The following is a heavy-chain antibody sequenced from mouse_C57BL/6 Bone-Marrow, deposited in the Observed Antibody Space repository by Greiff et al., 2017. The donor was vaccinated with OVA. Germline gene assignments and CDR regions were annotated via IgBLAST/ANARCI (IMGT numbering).Heavy chain of an antibody. CDR3: ARRHYAMDY. CDR2: IYPGDGDT. CDR1: GYAFSSSW. J-gene: IGHJ4*01. Sequence: QVQLQQSGPELVKPGASVKISCKASGYAFSSSWMNWVKQRPGKGLEWIGRIYPGDGDTNYNGKFKGKATLTADKSSSTAYMQLRSLTSEDSAVYFCARRHYAMDYWGQGTSVTVSS. V-gene: IGHV1-82*01.